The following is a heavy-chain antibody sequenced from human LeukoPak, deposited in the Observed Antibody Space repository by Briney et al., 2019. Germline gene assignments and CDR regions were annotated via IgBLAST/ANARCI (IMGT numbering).Heavy chain of an antibody. CDR2: IKQDGSEK. D-gene: IGHD4-17*01. V-gene: IGHV3-7*01. Sequence: GGSLRLSCAASGFTFSYYAMSWVRQAPGKGLEWVANIKQDGSEKYYVDSVKGRFTISRDNAKNSLYLQMNSLRAEDTAVYYCARGHTAVTRHFDYWGQGTLVTVSS. J-gene: IGHJ4*02. CDR1: GFTFSYYA. CDR3: ARGHTAVTRHFDY.